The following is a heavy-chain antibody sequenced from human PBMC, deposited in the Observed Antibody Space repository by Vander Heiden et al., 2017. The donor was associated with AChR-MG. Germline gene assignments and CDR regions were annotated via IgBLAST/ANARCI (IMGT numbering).Heavy chain of an antibody. D-gene: IGHD2-21*02. CDR2: INWNGGST. V-gene: IGHV3-20*01. Sequence: EVQLVESGGGVVRPGGSLRLSCAASGSTFADYGMSWVRQAPGKGLEWVSGINWNGGSTGYADSVKGRFTISRDNAKNSLYLQMNSLRAEDTALYHCAREAYCGGDCYIYYMDVWGKGTTVTVSS. J-gene: IGHJ6*03. CDR3: AREAYCGGDCYIYYMDV. CDR1: GSTFADYG.